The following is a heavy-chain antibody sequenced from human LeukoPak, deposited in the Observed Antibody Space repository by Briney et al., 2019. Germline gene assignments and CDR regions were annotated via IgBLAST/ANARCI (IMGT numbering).Heavy chain of an antibody. D-gene: IGHD5-18*01. Sequence: PGGSLRLSCAASGFTFSSYEMNWVRQAPGKGLEWVSYISSSGSTIYYADSVKGRFTISRDNAKNSLYLQMNSLRAEDTAVYYCARGASGGYSYRWFDPWGQGTLVTVSS. J-gene: IGHJ5*02. CDR1: GFTFSSYE. CDR3: ARGASGGYSYRWFDP. V-gene: IGHV3-48*03. CDR2: ISSSGSTI.